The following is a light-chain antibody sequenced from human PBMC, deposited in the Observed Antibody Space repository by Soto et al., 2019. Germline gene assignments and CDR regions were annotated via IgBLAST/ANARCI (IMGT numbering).Light chain of an antibody. CDR1: QSIDIY. CDR2: VAS. Sequence: EIVLTQSPATLSFSPGERATLSCRASQSIDIYLAWYQQIPGQAPWLLIYVASHRATGFPARFSGSGSGTDFTLAISSLEPGDFAVYYCQHRTDWPPVCTFGQGTKLEIK. V-gene: IGKV3-11*01. CDR3: QHRTDWPPVCT. J-gene: IGKJ2*02.